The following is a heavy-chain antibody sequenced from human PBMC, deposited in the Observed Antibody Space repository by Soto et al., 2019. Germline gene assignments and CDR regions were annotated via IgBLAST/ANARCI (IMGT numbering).Heavy chain of an antibody. J-gene: IGHJ4*02. V-gene: IGHV4-59*01. CDR1: GGSISSYY. Sequence: SETLSLTCTVSGGSISSYYWSWIRKPPGKGLEWIGYIYYSGSTNYNPSLKSRVTISVDTSKNLFSLKLRSVTAADTAVYYCARSRIAARPYFDYCGQGTLVTVSS. CDR3: ARSRIAARPYFDY. D-gene: IGHD6-6*01. CDR2: IYYSGST.